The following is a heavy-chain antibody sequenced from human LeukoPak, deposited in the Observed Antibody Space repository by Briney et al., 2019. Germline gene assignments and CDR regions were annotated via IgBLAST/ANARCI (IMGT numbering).Heavy chain of an antibody. J-gene: IGHJ4*02. CDR2: INPNSGGT. CDR1: GYTFTDYY. CDR3: ARRVEGSGSYPFDY. D-gene: IGHD3-10*01. V-gene: IGHV1-2*02. Sequence: ASVKVSCKASGYTFTDYYIHWVRQAPGQGLEWMGWINPNSGGTNYAQNLQGRVTMTRDTSISTAYMELRRLGSDDTAVYYCARRVEGSGSYPFDYWGQGTLVTVSS.